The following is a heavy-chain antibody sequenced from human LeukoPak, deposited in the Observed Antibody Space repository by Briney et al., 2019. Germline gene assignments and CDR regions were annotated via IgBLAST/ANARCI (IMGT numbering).Heavy chain of an antibody. CDR2: ISYDGSHK. J-gene: IGHJ4*02. Sequence: GGSLRLSCAASGFTFSSYGMHWVRQAPGKGLEWVAVISYDGSHKIYADSVKGRSTISRDNSRNTVYLQMNSLRGDDTAVYYCARDPRYVSGSYTLDYWGQGTLVTVSS. CDR1: GFTFSSYG. D-gene: IGHD3-10*01. CDR3: ARDPRYVSGSYTLDY. V-gene: IGHV3-30*03.